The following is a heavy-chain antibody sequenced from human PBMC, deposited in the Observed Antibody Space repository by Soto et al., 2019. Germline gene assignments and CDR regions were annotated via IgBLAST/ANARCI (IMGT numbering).Heavy chain of an antibody. CDR3: AKVCLGYCSSTGMDV. CDR2: ISYDGSNK. J-gene: IGHJ6*02. CDR1: GFTFSSYG. V-gene: IGHV3-30*18. Sequence: PGGSLRLSCAASGFTFSSYGMHWVRQAPGKGLEWVAVISYDGSNKYYADSVKGRFTISRDNSKNTLYLQMNSLRAEDTAVYYCAKVCLGYCSSTGMDVWGQGTTVTVSS. D-gene: IGHD2-2*01.